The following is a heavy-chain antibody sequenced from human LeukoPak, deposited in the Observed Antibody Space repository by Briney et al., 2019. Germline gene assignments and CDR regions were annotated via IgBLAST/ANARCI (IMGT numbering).Heavy chain of an antibody. CDR2: INSDGSTT. V-gene: IGHV3-74*01. CDR1: GFTFSSYW. CDR3: ARDWWFDP. Sequence: GGSLRLSCAASGFTFSSYWMHWIRQTPGKGLVWVSRINSDGSTTNYADSVKGRFTISRDNAKNTLYLQMNTLGAEDTGVYYCARDWWFDPWGQGTQVTVSS. J-gene: IGHJ5*02.